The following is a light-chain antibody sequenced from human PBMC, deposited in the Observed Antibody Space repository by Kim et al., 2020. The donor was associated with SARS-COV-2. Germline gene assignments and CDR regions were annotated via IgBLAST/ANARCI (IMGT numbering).Light chain of an antibody. CDR2: GKN. CDR1: SLRRYY. CDR3: NSRDSSGNHYV. J-gene: IGLJ1*01. Sequence: ALGQTVRITCQGDSLRRYYASWYQQKPGPAPVLVIYGKNNRPSGIPDRFSGSSSGNTASLTITGAQAEDEADYYCNSRDSSGNHYVFGTGTKVTVL. V-gene: IGLV3-19*01.